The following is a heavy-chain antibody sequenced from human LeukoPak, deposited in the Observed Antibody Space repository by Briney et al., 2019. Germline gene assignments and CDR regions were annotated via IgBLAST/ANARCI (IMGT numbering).Heavy chain of an antibody. V-gene: IGHV1-69*13. Sequence: ASVKVSCKASGGTFSSYALNWVRQAPGQGLEWMGGIIPIFGTANYAQKFQGRVTITADESTSTAYMELSSLRSEDTAVYYCARSSIAALGNYYYGMDVWGQGTTVTVSS. CDR3: ARSSIAALGNYYYGMDV. CDR1: GGTFSSYA. CDR2: IIPIFGTA. J-gene: IGHJ6*02. D-gene: IGHD6-6*01.